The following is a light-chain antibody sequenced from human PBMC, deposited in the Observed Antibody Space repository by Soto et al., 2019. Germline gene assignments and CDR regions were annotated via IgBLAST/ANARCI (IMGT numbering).Light chain of an antibody. CDR1: SSDIGDYNF. J-gene: IGLJ1*01. Sequence: QSALTQPPSASGSPGQSVTVSCTGSSSDIGDYNFVSWYQQHPGKAPKLIIYDVTKRPSGVPDRFSGSKSGYTASLTVSGLQAEDEADYYCSSFAGGNIYVFGTGTKLTVL. CDR3: SSFAGGNIYV. CDR2: DVT. V-gene: IGLV2-8*01.